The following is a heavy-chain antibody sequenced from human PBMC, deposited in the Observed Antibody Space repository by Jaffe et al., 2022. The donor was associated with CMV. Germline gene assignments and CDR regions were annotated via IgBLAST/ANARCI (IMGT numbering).Heavy chain of an antibody. D-gene: IGHD2-2*02. CDR2: IYPGDSDT. J-gene: IGHJ4*02. CDR3: ARQVYCGSTSCYSDY. Sequence: EVQLVQSGAEVKKPGESLKISCKGSGYSFTNYWIGWVRQTPGKGLEWMGIIYPGDSDTRYSPSFQGQVTISADKSISTAYLQWSSLKASDTAIYYCARQVYCGSTSCYSDYWGQGTLVTVSS. CDR1: GYSFTNYW. V-gene: IGHV5-51*01.